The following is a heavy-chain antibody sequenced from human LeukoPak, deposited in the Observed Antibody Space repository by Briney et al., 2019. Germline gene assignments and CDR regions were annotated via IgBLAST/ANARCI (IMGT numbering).Heavy chain of an antibody. J-gene: IGHJ5*02. D-gene: IGHD6-19*01. Sequence: SETLSLTCTVSGGSISSYYWSWIRQPPGKGLEWIGYIYYSGSTNYNPSLKSRVTISVDTSKNQFSLKLSSVTAADTAVYYCARGPGAPGCSSGWYWFDPWGQGTLVTVSS. CDR2: IYYSGST. V-gene: IGHV4-59*08. CDR3: ARGPGAPGCSSGWYWFDP. CDR1: GGSISSYY.